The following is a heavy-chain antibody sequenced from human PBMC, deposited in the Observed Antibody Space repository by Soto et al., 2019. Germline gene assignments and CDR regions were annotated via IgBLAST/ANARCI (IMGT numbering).Heavy chain of an antibody. CDR2: VSGSGGSK. V-gene: IGHV3-23*01. D-gene: IGHD3-3*01. CDR1: GFDFSRHV. CDR3: VKDLPVWGGYSFSENH. Sequence: EVPLFESGGGLVQPGESLRLSCVGSGFDFSRHVMSWVRQAPGQGLEWVSSVSGSGGSKHFPDFLKGRFSSSRDNTKHTLYLEMNRLRVEDTAVYYCVKDLPVWGGYSFSENHWGQGTLVTVSS. J-gene: IGHJ5*02.